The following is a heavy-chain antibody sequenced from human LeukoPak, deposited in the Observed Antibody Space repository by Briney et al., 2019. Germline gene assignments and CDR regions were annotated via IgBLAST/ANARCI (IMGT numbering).Heavy chain of an antibody. J-gene: IGHJ6*03. CDR2: IYTSGST. D-gene: IGHD3-16*01. V-gene: IGHV4-4*07. CDR1: GGSISSYH. CDR3: ARETSQKGAHYMDV. Sequence: PSETLSLTCTVSGGSISSYHWSWIRQPAGKGLEWIGRIYTSGSTNYNPSLKSRVTMSVDTSKNQFSLKISSVTAADTAVYYCARETSQKGAHYMDVWGKGTTVTISS.